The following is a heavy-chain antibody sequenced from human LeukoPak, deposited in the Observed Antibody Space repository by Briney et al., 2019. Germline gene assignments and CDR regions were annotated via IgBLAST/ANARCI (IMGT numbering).Heavy chain of an antibody. V-gene: IGHV3-48*03. CDR3: ARDDTSQWLPQNWFDP. Sequence: PGGSLRLSCSASRFTFNSSEMNWVRQAPGKGLEWVSYISSSGSTINYSDSVKDRLTISRDNAKNSLYLQMNSLRAEDTAVYYCARDDTSQWLPQNWFDPWGQGTLVTVSS. J-gene: IGHJ5*02. CDR2: ISSSGSTI. CDR1: RFTFNSSE. D-gene: IGHD6-19*01.